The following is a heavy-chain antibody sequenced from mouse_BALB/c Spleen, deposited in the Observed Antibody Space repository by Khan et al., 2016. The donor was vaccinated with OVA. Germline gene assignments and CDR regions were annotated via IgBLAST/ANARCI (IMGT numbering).Heavy chain of an antibody. CDR2: INTYTGEP. D-gene: IGHD1-1*01. V-gene: IGHV9-3-1*01. Sequence: QIQLVQSGPELKKPGETVKISCKASGYTFTSFGMNWVKQAPGKGLEWMGWINTYTGEPTYADDFKGRFAFSLETSASTAYLQINNLKNEDTATXFCASPPYVSDTMAYWGQGTSVTVSS. CDR3: ASPPYVSDTMAY. CDR1: GYTFTSFG. J-gene: IGHJ4*01.